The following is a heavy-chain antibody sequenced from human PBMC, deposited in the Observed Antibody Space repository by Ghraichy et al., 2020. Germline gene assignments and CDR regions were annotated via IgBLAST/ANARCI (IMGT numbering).Heavy chain of an antibody. CDR3: ATEAPYYGDMLLDY. CDR1: GFTFRGYT. V-gene: IGHV3-30-3*01. CDR2: ISDDESNK. J-gene: IGHJ4*02. D-gene: IGHD4-17*01. Sequence: GGSLRLSCTASGFTFRGYTFHWVRQAPGKGLEWEAVISDDESNKYYADSVKGRFTISRDNSKNTLYLQMNSLRAEDTAVYYCATEAPYYGDMLLDYWGQGTLVTVSS.